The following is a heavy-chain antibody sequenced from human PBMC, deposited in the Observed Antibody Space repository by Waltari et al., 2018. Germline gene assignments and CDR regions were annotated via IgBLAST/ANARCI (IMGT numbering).Heavy chain of an antibody. CDR1: GGSISSSSYY. D-gene: IGHD4-17*01. CDR2: IYYSGST. Sequence: QLQLQESGPGLVKPSETLSLTCTVSGGSISSSSYYWGWIRQPPGKGLEWIGSIYYSGSTYYNPSLKSRVTISVDTSKNQFSLKLSSVTAADTAVYYCARGSSTVTTYEYYFDYWGQGTLVTVSS. CDR3: ARGSSTVTTYEYYFDY. J-gene: IGHJ4*02. V-gene: IGHV4-39*07.